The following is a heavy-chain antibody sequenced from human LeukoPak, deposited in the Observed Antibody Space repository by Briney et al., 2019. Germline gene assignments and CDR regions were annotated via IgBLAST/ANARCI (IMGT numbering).Heavy chain of an antibody. J-gene: IGHJ4*02. CDR3: ARDYYDGSGYLDY. Sequence: PGGSLRLSCAASGFTFSSYWMSWVRQAPGKGLEWVANIKQDGSEKYYVDSVKGRFTISRDNAKNSLYLQMNSLRAEDTAVYYCARDYYDGSGYLDYWGQGTLVTVSS. CDR1: GFTFSSYW. V-gene: IGHV3-7*01. CDR2: IKQDGSEK. D-gene: IGHD3-22*01.